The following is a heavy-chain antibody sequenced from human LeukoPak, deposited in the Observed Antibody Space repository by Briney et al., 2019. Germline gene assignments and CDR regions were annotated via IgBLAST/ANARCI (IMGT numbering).Heavy chain of an antibody. Sequence: SETLSLTCTVSGGSISSSSYYWGWIRQPPGKGLEWIGSIYYSGSTNYNPSLMSRVTVSVDTSKNQFSLRLTSVTATDTAVYYCARRWNYGRNYYIDVWGKGATVSVSS. CDR3: ARRWNYGRNYYIDV. CDR2: IYYSGST. CDR1: GGSISSSSYY. D-gene: IGHD1-7*01. V-gene: IGHV4-39*01. J-gene: IGHJ6*03.